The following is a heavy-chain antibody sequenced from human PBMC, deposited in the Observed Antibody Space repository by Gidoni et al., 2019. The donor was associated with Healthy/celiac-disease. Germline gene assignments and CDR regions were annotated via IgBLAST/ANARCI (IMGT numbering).Heavy chain of an antibody. V-gene: IGHV3-74*01. D-gene: IGHD6-19*01. J-gene: IGHJ6*02. CDR2: INSDGSST. Sequence: EVQLVESGGGLVQPGGSLRLSWSASGFTFSSYWLHWVRQAPGKGLVWVSRINSDGSSTSYADSVKGRFTISRDNAKNTLYLQMNSLRAEDTAVYYCAREDGIAVALGLHYYYYGMDVWGQGTTVTVSS. CDR3: AREDGIAVALGLHYYYYGMDV. CDR1: GFTFSSYW.